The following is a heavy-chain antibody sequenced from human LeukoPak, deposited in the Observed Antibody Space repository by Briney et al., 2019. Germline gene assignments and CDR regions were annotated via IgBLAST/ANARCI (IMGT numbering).Heavy chain of an antibody. D-gene: IGHD3-16*02. Sequence: PGGSLRLSCVASGFTFSSYSMNWVREAPGKGLEWVSSISSSSSYIYYADSVKGRFTISRDNAKNSLYLQMNSLGAEDTAVYYCARGDYDYVWGSLSLYRFDPWGQGTLVTVSS. J-gene: IGHJ5*02. CDR3: ARGDYDYVWGSLSLYRFDP. CDR2: ISSSSSYI. V-gene: IGHV3-21*01. CDR1: GFTFSSYS.